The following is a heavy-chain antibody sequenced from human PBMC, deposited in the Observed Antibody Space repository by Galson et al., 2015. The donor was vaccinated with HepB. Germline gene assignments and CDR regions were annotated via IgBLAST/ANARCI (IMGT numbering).Heavy chain of an antibody. CDR1: GFTFSSYA. CDR2: ISYDGSNK. CDR3: ARRSKNGYNTFDY. Sequence: SLRLSCAASGFTFSSYAMHWVRQAPGKGLEWVAVISYDGSNKYYADSVKGRFTISRDNSKNTLYLQMNSLRAEDTAVYYCARRSKNGYNTFDYWGQGTLVTVSS. D-gene: IGHD5-24*01. V-gene: IGHV3-30*04. J-gene: IGHJ4*02.